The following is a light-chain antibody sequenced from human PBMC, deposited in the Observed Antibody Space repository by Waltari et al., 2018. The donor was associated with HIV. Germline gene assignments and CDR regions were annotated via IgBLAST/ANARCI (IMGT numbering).Light chain of an antibody. V-gene: IGLV2-14*03. CDR3: SSYSTRNFLM. CDR1: PSAMDPLNS. Sequence: QSALTHPASVSGSPGQSITISCSGPPSAMDPLNSVSWYPQHPGNVPKLIFFEVYYRPAGLSDRFSASKSGNTASLTISDLQPEDEADYFCSSYSTRNFLMFGGGTKLTVL. J-gene: IGLJ3*02. CDR2: EVY.